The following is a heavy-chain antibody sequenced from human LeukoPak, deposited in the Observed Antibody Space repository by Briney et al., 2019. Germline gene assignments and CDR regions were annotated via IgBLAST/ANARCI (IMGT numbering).Heavy chain of an antibody. CDR2: ISGSGSNT. D-gene: IGHD2-2*01. J-gene: IGHJ4*02. Sequence: GGSLRLSCAASGFTLSSYGMSWVRQAPGKGLEWVSAISGSGSNTYYADSVKGRFTISRDNSKNTLYLQMNSLRAEDTAVYYCAKSFRSTSLDYWGQGTLVTVSS. CDR3: AKSFRSTSLDY. CDR1: GFTLSSYG. V-gene: IGHV3-23*01.